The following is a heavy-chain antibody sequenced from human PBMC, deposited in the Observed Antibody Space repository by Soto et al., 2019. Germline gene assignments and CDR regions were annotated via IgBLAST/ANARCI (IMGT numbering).Heavy chain of an antibody. J-gene: IGHJ1*01. V-gene: IGHV4-4*02. CDR2: IYHSGST. Sequence: PSETLALTCAVPGGSISSSNWWSWFRQPPGKGLEWIGEIYHSGSTNYNPSLKSRVTISVDKSKNQFSLKLSSVTAADTAVYYCERAVKRATVTTNYPGEYFQHRAQGTLVTVSS. CDR3: ERAVKRATVTTNYPGEYFQH. CDR1: GGSISSSNW. D-gene: IGHD4-17*01.